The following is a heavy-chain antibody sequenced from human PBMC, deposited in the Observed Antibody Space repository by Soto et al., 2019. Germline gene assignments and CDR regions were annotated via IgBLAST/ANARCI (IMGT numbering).Heavy chain of an antibody. J-gene: IGHJ4*02. CDR3: ARVDCSSTSCYGNGLFDY. V-gene: IGHV3-21*05. Sequence: PGGSLRLSCAASGFTFSSYSMNWVRQAPGKGLEWVSYISSSSSYIYYADSVKGRFTISRDNAKNSLYLQMNSLRAEDTAVYYCARVDCSSTSCYGNGLFDYWGQGTLVTVSS. CDR1: GFTFSSYS. D-gene: IGHD2-2*01. CDR2: ISSSSSYI.